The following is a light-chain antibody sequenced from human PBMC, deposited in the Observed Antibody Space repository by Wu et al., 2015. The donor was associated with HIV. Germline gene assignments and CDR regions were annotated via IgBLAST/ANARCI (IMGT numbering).Light chain of an antibody. CDR2: KAS. Sequence: DIQLTQSPSFLSASLGDRVTITCRASQGISSYLAWYQQKPGKAPKLLIYKASSLESGVPSRFSGSGSGTEFTLTISSLQPDDFATYYCQQYNSYSLTFGQGTKVEIK. CDR1: QGISSY. CDR3: QQYNSYSLT. V-gene: IGKV1-5*03. J-gene: IGKJ1*01.